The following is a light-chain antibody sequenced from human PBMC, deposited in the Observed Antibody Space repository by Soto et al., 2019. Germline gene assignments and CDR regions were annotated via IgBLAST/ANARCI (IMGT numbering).Light chain of an antibody. CDR3: SSYSSSSIWV. V-gene: IGLV2-14*01. J-gene: IGLJ3*02. CDR1: SSDVGVYNF. Sequence: QSVLTQPASVSGSPGQSITISCTGTSSDVGVYNFVSWYQQHPRKAPKLIIYELSFRPSGVSNRFSGSTSGNTASLTISGLQAEDEADYYCSSYSSSSIWVFGGGTKLTVL. CDR2: ELS.